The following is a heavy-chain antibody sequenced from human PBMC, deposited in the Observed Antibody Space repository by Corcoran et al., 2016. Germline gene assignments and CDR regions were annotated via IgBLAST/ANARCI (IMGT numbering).Heavy chain of an antibody. CDR3: ARDWSIEGRGGWFDP. CDR1: GYIFTSHW. V-gene: IGHV1-46*01. J-gene: IGHJ5*02. D-gene: IGHD6-6*01. Sequence: QVQLVQSGAEVKQPGATVKVSCKSSGYIFTSHWIHWVRQAPGQGLEWMGIINPSGGSTSYAQKFQGRVTVTRDTSTSTVYMELSSLTSEDTDVYYCARDWSIEGRGGWFDPWGQETLVTVSS. CDR2: INPSGGST.